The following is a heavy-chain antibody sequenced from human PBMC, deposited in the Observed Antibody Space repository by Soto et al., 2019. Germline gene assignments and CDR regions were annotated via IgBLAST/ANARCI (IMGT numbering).Heavy chain of an antibody. Sequence: EVQLVESGGGLVKPGGSLRLSCAASGFTFSSYRMNWVRQAPGKGLEWVSSISSSSSYIDYADSVKGRFTISRDNAKNSLYLQMNSLRAEDTAVYYCARGVSTSGFDYWGQGTLVTVSS. CDR3: ARGVSTSGFDY. J-gene: IGHJ4*02. D-gene: IGHD6-25*01. CDR2: ISSSSSYI. CDR1: GFTFSSYR. V-gene: IGHV3-21*01.